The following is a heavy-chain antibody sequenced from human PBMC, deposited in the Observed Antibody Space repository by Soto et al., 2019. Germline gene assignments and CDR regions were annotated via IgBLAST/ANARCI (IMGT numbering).Heavy chain of an antibody. Sequence: QVQLQQSGPGLVKPSQTLSLTCAISGDSVSSNSATWDWIRQSPSSGLEWLGRTYYRSKWYNDYAVSVKSRITINPDTSNNQLSLQLNSVTPDDTAVYYCARLIGNSWLDSWGQGTLVTVSS. D-gene: IGHD2-8*01. J-gene: IGHJ5*01. V-gene: IGHV6-1*01. CDR3: ARLIGNSWLDS. CDR1: GDSVSSNSAT. CDR2: TYYRSKWYN.